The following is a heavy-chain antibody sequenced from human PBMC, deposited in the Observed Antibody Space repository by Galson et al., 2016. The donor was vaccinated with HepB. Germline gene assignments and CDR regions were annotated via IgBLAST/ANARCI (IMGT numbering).Heavy chain of an antibody. V-gene: IGHV3-21*01. CDR1: TFTFSDYS. Sequence: LRLSCAASTFTFSDYSMNWARQAPGKGLEWVSFISGRSSYIYYADSGEGRFTVSRDDAKNSLYLQMNSLRAEDTAVYYCARVSHVDYYYNMDVWGRGATVTVS. J-gene: IGHJ6*03. CDR2: ISGRSSYI. CDR3: ARVSHVDYYYNMDV.